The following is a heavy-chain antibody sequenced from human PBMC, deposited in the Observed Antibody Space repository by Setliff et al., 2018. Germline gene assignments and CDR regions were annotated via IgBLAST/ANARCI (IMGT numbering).Heavy chain of an antibody. CDR2: IYPGDSDT. CDR1: GYSFTSYW. D-gene: IGHD3-3*01. V-gene: IGHV5-51*01. J-gene: IGHJ5*02. CDR3: ARSRSNFWSGYFNWFDP. Sequence: GESLKISCKGSGYSFTSYWIGWVRQMPGKGLEWMGIIYPGDSDTRYSPSFQGQVTISADKSISTAYLQWSSLKASDTAMYYCARSRSNFWSGYFNWFDPWGQGTLVPSPQ.